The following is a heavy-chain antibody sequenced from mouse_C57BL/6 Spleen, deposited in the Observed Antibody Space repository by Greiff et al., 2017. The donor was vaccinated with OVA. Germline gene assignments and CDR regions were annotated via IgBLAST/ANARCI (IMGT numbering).Heavy chain of an antibody. Sequence: VQLQQSGAELVRPGASVTLSCKASGYTFTDYEMHWVKQTPVHGLEWIGAIDPETGGTDYNEKFKGKAILTADKSSSTAYMELRSLTSEDSAVYYSTRRGYYAIEDWGQGTSVTVSS. J-gene: IGHJ4*01. V-gene: IGHV1-15*01. CDR3: TRRGYYAIED. CDR1: GYTFTDYE. CDR2: IDPETGGT.